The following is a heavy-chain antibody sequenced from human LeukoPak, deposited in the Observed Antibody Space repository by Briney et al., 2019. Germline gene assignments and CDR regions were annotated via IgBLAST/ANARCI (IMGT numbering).Heavy chain of an antibody. Sequence: MASETLSLTCTVSGGSISSSSYYWGWIRQPPGKGLEWIGSIYYSGSTYYNPSLKGRVTISVDTSKNQFSLKLSPVTAADTAVYYCARTGPGTKQQNFDYWGQGTLVTVSS. CDR2: IYYSGST. D-gene: IGHD1-14*01. V-gene: IGHV4-39*01. CDR1: GGSISSSSYY. CDR3: ARTGPGTKQQNFDY. J-gene: IGHJ4*02.